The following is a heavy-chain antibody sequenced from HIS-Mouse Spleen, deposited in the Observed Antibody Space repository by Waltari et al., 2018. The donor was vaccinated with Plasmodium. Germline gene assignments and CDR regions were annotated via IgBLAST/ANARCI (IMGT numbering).Heavy chain of an antibody. CDR1: GYTFTGYY. V-gene: IGHV1-2*02. D-gene: IGHD6-13*01. Sequence: QVQLVQSGAEVKKPGASAKVSCKASGYTFTGYYMHWVRQAPGQRLAWMGWINPNSGGTNYAQKFQGRVTMTRDTSISTAYMELSRLRSDDTAVYYCARVLGYKAAAGTFVEYFQHWGQGTLVTVSS. CDR2: INPNSGGT. J-gene: IGHJ1*01. CDR3: ARVLGYKAAAGTFVEYFQH.